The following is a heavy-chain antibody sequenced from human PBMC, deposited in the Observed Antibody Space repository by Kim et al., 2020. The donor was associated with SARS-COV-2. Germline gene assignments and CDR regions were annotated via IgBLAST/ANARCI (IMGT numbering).Heavy chain of an antibody. J-gene: IGHJ5*02. CDR3: ARGRPEPNCDDGCHPTFDP. Sequence: SETLSLTCAMYGGSFRGYYWSWVRQTPGKGLEWIGEINHLGTTTYNPSLKSRVTMSLDASKSQFSLKLRSVTAADTSVYYCARGRPEPNCDDGCHPTFDPWGQGTLVTVSS. D-gene: IGHD2-21*02. V-gene: IGHV4-34*01. CDR1: GGSFRGYY. CDR2: INHLGTT.